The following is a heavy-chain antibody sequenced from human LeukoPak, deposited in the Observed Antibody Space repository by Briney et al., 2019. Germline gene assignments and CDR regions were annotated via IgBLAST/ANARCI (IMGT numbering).Heavy chain of an antibody. Sequence: SETLSLTCTVSGVSIANTFYYWNWLRQPAGKGLEWIGRIYTTGSTDYNPSHKRRVTISLGTARNQFSLKLSSVTAADTAVYYCARRQDGHDYWGQGTLVTVSS. CDR3: ARRQDGHDY. J-gene: IGHJ4*02. CDR1: GVSIANTFYY. V-gene: IGHV4-61*02. CDR2: IYTTGST.